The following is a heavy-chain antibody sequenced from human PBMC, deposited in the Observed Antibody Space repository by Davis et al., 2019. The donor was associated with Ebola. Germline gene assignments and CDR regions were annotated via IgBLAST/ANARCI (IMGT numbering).Heavy chain of an antibody. D-gene: IGHD6-6*01. V-gene: IGHV5-51*01. CDR2: IYPADSDT. CDR3: ARWDSSSSPFDY. CDR1: GYNFTNYW. J-gene: IGHJ4*02. Sequence: GESLKISCKGSGYNFTNYWIGWVRQMPGKGLEWMGVIYPADSDTRYSPSFQGQVTFSADKSINTAYLQWSSLKASDTAIYYCARWDSSSSPFDYWGQGTLVTVSS.